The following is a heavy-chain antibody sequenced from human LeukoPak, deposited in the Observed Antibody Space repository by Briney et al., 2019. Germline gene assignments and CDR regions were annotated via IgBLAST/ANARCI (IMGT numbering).Heavy chain of an antibody. Sequence: PSETLSLTCTVSGDSISGYYWSWIRQPAGKGLEWIGRIYTSGSTNYNPSLKSRVTMSVDTSKNQFSLKLSSVTAADTAVYYCARSRMWLVGATSYFDYWGQGTLVTVSS. J-gene: IGHJ4*02. CDR3: ARSRMWLVGATSYFDY. V-gene: IGHV4-4*07. D-gene: IGHD1-26*01. CDR2: IYTSGST. CDR1: GDSISGYY.